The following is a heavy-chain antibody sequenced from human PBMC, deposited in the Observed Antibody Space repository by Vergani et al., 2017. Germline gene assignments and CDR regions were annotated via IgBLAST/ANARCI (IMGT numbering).Heavy chain of an antibody. Sequence: QVQLQESGPGLVKPSQTLSLTCTVSGGPISSGSYYWSWIRQPAGKGLEWIGRIYTSGSTHYNPSLKSRVTMSVDTAKNQFSLKVSSVTAADTAVYYCARSGEGYCSSTSCQYYYYYGMDVWGQGTTVTVSS. D-gene: IGHD2-2*01. V-gene: IGHV4-61*02. CDR2: IYTSGST. J-gene: IGHJ6*02. CDR1: GGPISSGSYY. CDR3: ARSGEGYCSSTSCQYYYYYGMDV.